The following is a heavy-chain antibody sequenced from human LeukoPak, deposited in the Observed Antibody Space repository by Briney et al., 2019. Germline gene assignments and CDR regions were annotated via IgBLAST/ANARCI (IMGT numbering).Heavy chain of an antibody. Sequence: ASVKVSCKASGGTFSSYAISWVRQAPGQGLEWMGRIIPILGIANYAQKFQGRVTITADKSTSTAYMELSSLRSEDTAVYYCARSAVAVEIRNWFDPWGQGTLVTVSS. CDR3: ARSAVAVEIRNWFDP. CDR2: IIPILGIA. CDR1: GGTFSSYA. J-gene: IGHJ5*02. D-gene: IGHD6-19*01. V-gene: IGHV1-69*04.